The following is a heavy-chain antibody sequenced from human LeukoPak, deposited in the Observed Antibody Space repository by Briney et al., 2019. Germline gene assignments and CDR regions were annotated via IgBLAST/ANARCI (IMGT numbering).Heavy chain of an antibody. CDR2: ISYAGSNK. Sequence: GGSLRLSCAASGFTFSSYGMHWVRQAPGKGLEWVAVISYAGSNKYYADSVKGRFTISRDNSKNTLYLQMNSLRAEDTAVYYCAKDSAVAVPITPLDYWGQGTLVTVSS. CDR1: GFTFSSYG. CDR3: AKDSAVAVPITPLDY. V-gene: IGHV3-30*18. D-gene: IGHD6-19*01. J-gene: IGHJ4*02.